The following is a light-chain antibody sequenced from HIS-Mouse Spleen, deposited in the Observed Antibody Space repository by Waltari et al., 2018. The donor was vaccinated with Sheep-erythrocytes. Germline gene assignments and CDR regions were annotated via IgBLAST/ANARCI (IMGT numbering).Light chain of an antibody. J-gene: IGLJ3*02. CDR1: SSAVGSYNL. V-gene: IGLV2-23*01. CDR2: EGS. CDR3: CSYAGSSTFWV. Sequence: QSALTQPPSGPGSPGQSITISCTGTSSAVGSYNLLPWYQQHPGKAPKLMIYEGSKRPSGVSNRFSGSKSGNTASLTISGLQAEDEADYYCCSYAGSSTFWVFGGGTKLTVL.